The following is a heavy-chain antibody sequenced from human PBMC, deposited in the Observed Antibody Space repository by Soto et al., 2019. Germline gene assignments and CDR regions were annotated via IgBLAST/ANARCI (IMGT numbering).Heavy chain of an antibody. D-gene: IGHD3-10*01. CDR1: GVTLSSYW. CDR3: ARDQLLPGPSSIDS. J-gene: IGHJ4*02. Sequence: GGSLRLSCAASGVTLSSYWMHWVRQAPGKGLVWVSRISSDGTNVLHADSMQGRFTVSRETAKNTFYLQMDSLGAEATVVYYGARDQLLPGPSSIDSWCRGPRVTVSS. V-gene: IGHV3-74*01. CDR2: ISSDGTNV.